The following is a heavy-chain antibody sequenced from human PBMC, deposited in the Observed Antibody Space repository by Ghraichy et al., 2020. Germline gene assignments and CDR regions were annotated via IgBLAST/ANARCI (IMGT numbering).Heavy chain of an antibody. V-gene: IGHV1-3*01. D-gene: IGHD3-22*01. J-gene: IGHJ5*02. CDR2: IAAGNGNT. CDR1: GYTFTTYG. CDR3: ARGYDSLFDP. Sequence: ASVKVSCKASGYTFTTYGIHWVRLAPGQRFEWMGWIAAGNGNTRYSQTFQGRLTLTRDTLATTAYMELSSLRSEDTAVYYCARGYDSLFDPWGQGTLVTVSS.